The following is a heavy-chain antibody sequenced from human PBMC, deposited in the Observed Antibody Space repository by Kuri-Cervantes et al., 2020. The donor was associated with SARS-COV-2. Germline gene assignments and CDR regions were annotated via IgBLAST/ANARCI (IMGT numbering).Heavy chain of an antibody. CDR3: ASGYDFWSGYYMSYYYYGMDV. Sequence: SETLSLTCAVSGYSISSGYYWGWIRQPPGKGLEWIGSIYHSGSTNYNPSLKSRVTISVDTSKNQFSLKLSSVTAADTAVYYCASGYDFWSGYYMSYYYYGMDVWGQGTTVT. D-gene: IGHD3-3*01. CDR2: IYHSGST. J-gene: IGHJ6*02. V-gene: IGHV4-38-2*01. CDR1: GYSISSGYY.